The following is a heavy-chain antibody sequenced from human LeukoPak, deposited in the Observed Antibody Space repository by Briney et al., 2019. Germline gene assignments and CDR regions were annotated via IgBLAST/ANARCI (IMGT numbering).Heavy chain of an antibody. D-gene: IGHD6-19*01. CDR1: GYTFTGYG. J-gene: IGHJ4*02. V-gene: IGHV1-18*01. CDR3: ARDGGGWWDDY. CDR2: INAYNGDT. Sequence: ASVKVSCKASGYTFTGYGISWVRQAPGQGLEWMGWINAYNGDTNYAQKFQGRVTLTTDTSTTTAYMELKSLRSDDTAVYYCARDGGGWWDDYWGQGTLVTVSS.